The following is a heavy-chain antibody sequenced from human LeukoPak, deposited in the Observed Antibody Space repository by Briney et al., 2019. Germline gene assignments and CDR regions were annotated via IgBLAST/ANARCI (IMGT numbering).Heavy chain of an antibody. D-gene: IGHD6-19*01. V-gene: IGHV4-59*01. Sequence: SETLSLTCTVSGGSISSYYWSWIRQPPGKGLEWIGYIYYSGSTNYNPSLKSRVTISVDTSKNQFSLKLSSVTAADTAVYYCARVGGWPYYYYMDVWGKGTTVTVSS. CDR2: IYYSGST. CDR1: GGSISSYY. CDR3: ARVGGWPYYYYMDV. J-gene: IGHJ6*03.